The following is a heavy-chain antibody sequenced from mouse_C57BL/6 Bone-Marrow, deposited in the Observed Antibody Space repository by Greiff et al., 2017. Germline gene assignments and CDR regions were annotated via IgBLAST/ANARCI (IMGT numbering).Heavy chain of an antibody. CDR1: GYTFTDYN. CDR3: AIRGYPNYYGSSYAMDY. D-gene: IGHD1-1*01. V-gene: IGHV1-18*01. Sequence: EVQLQQSGPELVKPGASVKIPCKASGYTFTDYNMDWVKQSHGKSLEWIGDINPNNGGTIYNQKFKGKATLTVDKSSSTAYMELRSLTSEDTAVYYCAIRGYPNYYGSSYAMDYWGQGTSVTVSS. J-gene: IGHJ4*01. CDR2: INPNNGGT.